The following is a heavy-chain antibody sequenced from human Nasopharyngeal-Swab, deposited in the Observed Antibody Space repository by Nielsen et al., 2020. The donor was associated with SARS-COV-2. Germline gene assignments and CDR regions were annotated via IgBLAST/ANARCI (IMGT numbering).Heavy chain of an antibody. D-gene: IGHD2-8*02. Sequence: ASVKVSCKASGNAFTSYFMHWVRQAPGKGLEWVGFINPTGGSTSYAPKFQGRITLTRDTSTTTVYMERSSLRSEDTAVYYCARGPTVSSMYWYYMDVWGKGTTVTVSS. CDR2: INPTGGST. CDR1: GNAFTSYF. V-gene: IGHV1-46*01. CDR3: ARGPTVSSMYWYYMDV. J-gene: IGHJ6*03.